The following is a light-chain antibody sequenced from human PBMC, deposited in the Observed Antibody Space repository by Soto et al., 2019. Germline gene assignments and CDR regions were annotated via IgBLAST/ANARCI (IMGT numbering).Light chain of an antibody. V-gene: IGKV1-33*01. CDR1: QDISNY. CDR3: QQYNSYSPTT. J-gene: IGKJ1*01. CDR2: DAS. Sequence: DIEMSQSQSSLCACVGARVTITCQASQDISNYLNWYQQKLGKAPKLLIYDASNLEPGVPSRFSGSGSGTEFTLTISSLQPDDFAAYYCQQYNSYSPTTFGQGTKVDIK.